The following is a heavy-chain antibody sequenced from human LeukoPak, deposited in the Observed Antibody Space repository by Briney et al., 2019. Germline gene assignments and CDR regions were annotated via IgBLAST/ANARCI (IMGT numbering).Heavy chain of an antibody. CDR3: TQYDYDSSGLRWFDP. D-gene: IGHD3-22*01. V-gene: IGHV1-2*06. J-gene: IGHJ5*02. CDR2: INPNSGGT. Sequence: ASVKVSCKASGYTFTGYYMHWVRQAPGQGLEWMGRINPNSGGTNYAQKFQGRVTMTRDTSISTAYMELSRLRSDDTAVYYCTQYDYDSSGLRWFDPWGQGTLVTVSS. CDR1: GYTFTGYY.